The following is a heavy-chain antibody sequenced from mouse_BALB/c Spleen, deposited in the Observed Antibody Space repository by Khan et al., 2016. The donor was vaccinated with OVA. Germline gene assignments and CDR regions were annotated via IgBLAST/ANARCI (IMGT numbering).Heavy chain of an antibody. V-gene: IGHV1-4*01. CDR3: VIDGAYYRNDGWFAY. CDR1: GYTFTSYT. J-gene: IGHJ3*01. D-gene: IGHD2-14*01. CDR2: INPSNGYT. Sequence: VQLQQSGAELARPGASVKMSCKASGYTFTSYTIHWIKQRPGQGLEWIGYINPSNGYTNYNQKFKDKATLTADKSSTTAYMQLSSLKSDDSAVYNCVIDGAYYRNDGWFAYWGQGTLVTVSA.